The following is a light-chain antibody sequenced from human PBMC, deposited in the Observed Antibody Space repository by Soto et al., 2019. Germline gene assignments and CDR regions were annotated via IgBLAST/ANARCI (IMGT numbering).Light chain of an antibody. Sequence: AIRMTQSPSSFSASTGDRVTINCRASQGISSYLAWYQQKPGKAPKLLIYAASTLQSGVPSWFSGSGFGTDFTLTISCLQSEDFATYYCQQYYSYPAITFGQGTKVDIK. CDR2: AAS. J-gene: IGKJ1*01. CDR1: QGISSY. CDR3: QQYYSYPAIT. V-gene: IGKV1-8*01.